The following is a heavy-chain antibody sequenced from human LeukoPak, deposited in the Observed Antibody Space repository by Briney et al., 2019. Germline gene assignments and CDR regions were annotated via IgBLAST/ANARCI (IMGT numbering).Heavy chain of an antibody. V-gene: IGHV3-7*01. J-gene: IGHJ5*02. CDR3: ARGADGVSSNSRGWFDP. CDR2: IKEDGSEK. Sequence: PGGSLRLSCTASGFAFSDYWMTWARQTPGKGLEWVANIKEDGSEKYYVDSVRGRFTISRDNAKNSLYLQMNSLRAEDTAVYSCARGADGVSSNSRGWFDPWGQGTLVTVSS. CDR1: GFAFSDYW. D-gene: IGHD2-15*01.